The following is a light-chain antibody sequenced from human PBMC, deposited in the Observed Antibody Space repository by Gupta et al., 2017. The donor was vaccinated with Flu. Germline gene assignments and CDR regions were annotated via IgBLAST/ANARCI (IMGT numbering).Light chain of an antibody. V-gene: IGLV2-14*01. CDR2: EVI. CDR1: SSDVGGYNN. Sequence: TSSDVGGYNNASWYQHHPGKAPKLMIYEVINRPSGVSNRFSGSKSGNTASLTISGLQAEDEADYYCSSYTSSNSLGFGGGTKLTVL. J-gene: IGLJ3*02. CDR3: SSYTSSNSLG.